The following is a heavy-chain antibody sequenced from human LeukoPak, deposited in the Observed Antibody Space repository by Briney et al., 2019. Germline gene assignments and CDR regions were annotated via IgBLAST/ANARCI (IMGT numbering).Heavy chain of an antibody. CDR2: INQDGTEK. D-gene: IGHD5-24*01. J-gene: IGHJ4*02. CDR3: TRVGYIDEGIDY. V-gene: IGHV3-7*04. CDR1: GFTFSSYW. Sequence: GGSLRLSCAASGFTFSSYWMSWVRQAPGEGLEWVAKINQDGTEKAYVDSVKGRFTISRDNAKNSLYLQMNSLRAEDTAIYYCTRVGYIDEGIDYWGQGTLVTVSS.